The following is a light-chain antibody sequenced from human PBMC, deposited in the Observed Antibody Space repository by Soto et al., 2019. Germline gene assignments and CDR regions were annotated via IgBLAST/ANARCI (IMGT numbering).Light chain of an antibody. CDR2: EVS. V-gene: IGLV2-14*01. Sequence: QSVLTQPASVSGSPGQSITISCTGNSSDVGRYNYVSWYQQHPGKAPKLMIYEVSNRPSGVSNRFSGSKSGNTASLTISGLQAEDEVDYYCSSYASSNTLVFGTGTKLTVL. J-gene: IGLJ1*01. CDR1: SSDVGRYNY. CDR3: SSYASSNTLV.